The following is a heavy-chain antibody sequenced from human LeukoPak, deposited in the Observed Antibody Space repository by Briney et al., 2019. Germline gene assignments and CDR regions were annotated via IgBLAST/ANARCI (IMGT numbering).Heavy chain of an antibody. D-gene: IGHD3-10*01. CDR2: ISGSGGST. V-gene: IGHV3-23*01. CDR3: AKDPGRYYYGSGSYELQNY. CDR1: GFTFSSYA. J-gene: IGHJ4*02. Sequence: GGSLRLSCAASGFTFSSYAMSWVRQAPGKGLEWVSAISGSGGSTYYADSVKGRFTISRDNSKNTLYLQMNSLRAEDTAVYYCAKDPGRYYYGSGSYELQNYWGQGTLVTVSS.